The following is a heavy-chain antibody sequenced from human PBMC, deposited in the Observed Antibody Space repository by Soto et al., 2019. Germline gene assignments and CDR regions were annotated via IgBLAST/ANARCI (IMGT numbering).Heavy chain of an antibody. D-gene: IGHD3-3*01. Sequence: QITLNESGPTQVKPRQTLTLTCTFSGFSLTTSGVGVGWIRQSPGKAPDWLALIYWDDDKRYSPSLKSRLTITKDTSKNQVVLTMADLDPADRATYYCAHRVLRTVFGLVTTTAIYFDFWGQGTPVAVSS. CDR1: GFSLTTSGVG. J-gene: IGHJ4*02. V-gene: IGHV2-5*02. CDR3: AHRVLRTVFGLVTTTAIYFDF. CDR2: IYWDDDK.